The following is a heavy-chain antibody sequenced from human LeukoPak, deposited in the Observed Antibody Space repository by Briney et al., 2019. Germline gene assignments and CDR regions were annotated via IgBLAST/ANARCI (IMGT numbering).Heavy chain of an antibody. V-gene: IGHV3-7*01. CDR2: INQDGSEE. CDR1: GFTFSNYW. J-gene: IGHJ4*02. Sequence: GGSLRLSCAASGFTFSNYWMTWVRQAPGKGLEWVAHINQDGSEEHYMDSVRARFTISRDNAKNSLSLQMNSLRAEDTAVYYCVRDGGVSGYDLLDYWGQGTLVTVSS. D-gene: IGHD5-12*01. CDR3: VRDGGVSGYDLLDY.